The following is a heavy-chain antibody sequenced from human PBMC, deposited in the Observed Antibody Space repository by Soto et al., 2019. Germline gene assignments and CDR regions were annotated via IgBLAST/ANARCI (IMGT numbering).Heavy chain of an antibody. D-gene: IGHD5-18*01. V-gene: IGHV1-18*01. CDR1: GFTFTSSA. CDR3: ARDLEDTAMVEDH. J-gene: IGHJ4*02. CDR2: ISAYSGNT. Sequence: ASVKVSCKASGFTFTSSAVQWVRQARGQELEWMGWISAYSGNTNYAQKLQGRVTMTTDTSTSTAYMELRSLRSDDTAVYYCARDLEDTAMVEDHWGQGTLVTVSS.